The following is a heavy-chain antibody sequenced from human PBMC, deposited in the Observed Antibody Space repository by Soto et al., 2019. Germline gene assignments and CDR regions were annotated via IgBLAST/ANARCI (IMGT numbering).Heavy chain of an antibody. CDR3: ARGVFVLMVYAINCFDY. D-gene: IGHD2-8*01. Sequence: SETLSLTCTVSGGSISSGDYYWSWIRQPPGKGLEWIGYIYYSGSTNYNPSLKSRVTISVDTSKNQFSLKLSSVTAADTAVYYCARGVFVLMVYAINCFDYWGQGTPVTVSS. V-gene: IGHV4-30-4*01. J-gene: IGHJ4*02. CDR2: IYYSGST. CDR1: GGSISSGDYY.